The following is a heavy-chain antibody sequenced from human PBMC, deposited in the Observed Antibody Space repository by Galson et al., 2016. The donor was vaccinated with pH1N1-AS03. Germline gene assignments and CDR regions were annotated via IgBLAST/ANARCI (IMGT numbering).Heavy chain of an antibody. V-gene: IGHV2-70*01. CDR2: IDWDDDK. CDR1: GLSLRASGVG. D-gene: IGHD5-18*01. J-gene: IGHJ4*02. Sequence: PALVKPTQTLTLTCTFSGLSLRASGVGVGWIRQPPGKALEWLAPIDWDDDKDYSTSLKTRLTISQDTSKNQVVFTMTNMDPVDTTTYYCARIRGYSYYFDYWGQGTLVTVSS. CDR3: ARIRGYSYYFDY.